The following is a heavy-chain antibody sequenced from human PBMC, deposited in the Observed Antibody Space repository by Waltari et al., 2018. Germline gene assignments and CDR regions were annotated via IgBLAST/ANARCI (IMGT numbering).Heavy chain of an antibody. CDR1: GFRFSSCA. CDR3: AAHSLNYYDISGPLDY. D-gene: IGHD3-22*01. J-gene: IGHJ4*02. Sequence: EVQLLESGGGLVQPGGSLRLSCAASGFRFSSCALSWVRQAPGKGLEWFSIIYSGGSITYYADSVKGRFAISRDNSKNTLFLQMNSLRAEDTAVYYCAAHSLNYYDISGPLDYWGQGTLVTVSS. CDR2: IYSGGSIT. V-gene: IGHV3-23*03.